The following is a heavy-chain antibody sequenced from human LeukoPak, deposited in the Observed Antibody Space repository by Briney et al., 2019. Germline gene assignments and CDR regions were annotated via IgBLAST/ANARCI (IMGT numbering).Heavy chain of an antibody. D-gene: IGHD3-22*01. J-gene: IGHJ4*02. CDR3: ATDRGYFSFDY. CDR1: GFTFSSYW. Sequence: GGSLRLSCAASGFTFSSYWMTWVRQAPGKGLEWVANIHLEGSEKYYVDSVKGRFTISRDNAKNSPYLQMNRLRAEDTAVYYCATDRGYFSFDYWGQGTLVTVSS. CDR2: IHLEGSEK. V-gene: IGHV3-7*01.